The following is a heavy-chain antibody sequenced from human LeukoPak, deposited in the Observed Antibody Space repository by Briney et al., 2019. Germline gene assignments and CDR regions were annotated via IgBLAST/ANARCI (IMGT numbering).Heavy chain of an antibody. CDR2: ISGSGGST. D-gene: IGHD3-22*01. Sequence: GGPLRLFCGASGFTLSRYAMIGARQAPGKGREGVSAISGSGGSTFYGDSEKGRFTISREKSKNTLYLQMNSLRAEDTAVYYCAKEVCYDSSAYQEHWGRGTLVTGSS. CDR3: AKEVCYDSSAYQEH. J-gene: IGHJ1*01. V-gene: IGHV3-23*01. CDR1: GFTLSRYA.